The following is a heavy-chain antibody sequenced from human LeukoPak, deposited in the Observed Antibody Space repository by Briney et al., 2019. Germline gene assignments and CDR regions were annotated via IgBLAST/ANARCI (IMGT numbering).Heavy chain of an antibody. V-gene: IGHV3-21*01. D-gene: IGHD6-13*01. Sequence: GGSLRLSCAASGFTFSSYIMNWVRQAPGKGLEWVSSINSSGSYIYYADSVKGRFTISRDNAKNSLYLQMNSVRAEDTAVFYCARDRAIGSSWYDGAFDVWGQGTMVTVSS. CDR1: GFTFSSYI. J-gene: IGHJ3*01. CDR2: INSSGSYI. CDR3: ARDRAIGSSWYDGAFDV.